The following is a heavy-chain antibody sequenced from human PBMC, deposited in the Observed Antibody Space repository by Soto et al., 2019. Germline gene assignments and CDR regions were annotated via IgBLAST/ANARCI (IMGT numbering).Heavy chain of an antibody. D-gene: IGHD3-10*01. CDR3: AKDSDMVRGVKYYYYGMDV. CDR1: GFTFSSYA. J-gene: IGHJ6*02. V-gene: IGHV3-23*01. Sequence: GGSLRLSCEASGFTFSSYAMSWVRQAPGKGLEWVSAISGSGGSTYYADSVKGRFTISRENSKNTLYLQMNSLRAEDTAVYYCAKDSDMVRGVKYYYYGMDVWGQGTTVTVCS. CDR2: ISGSGGST.